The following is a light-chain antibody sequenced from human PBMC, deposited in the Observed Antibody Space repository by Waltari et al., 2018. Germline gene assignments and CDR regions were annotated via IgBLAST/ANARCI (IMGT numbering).Light chain of an antibody. CDR3: QQYNDWPQT. V-gene: IGKV3-15*01. CDR1: QSVSRA. Sequence: EIVMTQSPATLSVSPGERATLSCRASQSVSRALAWYQHKPGQAPRLLIYGASTRSPSIPVRFSGSGSGTDFGLTISSLQSEDAAIYYCQQYNDWPQTFGGGTK. J-gene: IGKJ4*01. CDR2: GAS.